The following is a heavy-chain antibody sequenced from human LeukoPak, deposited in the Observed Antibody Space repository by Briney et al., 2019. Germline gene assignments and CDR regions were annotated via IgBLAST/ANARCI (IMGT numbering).Heavy chain of an antibody. J-gene: IGHJ5*02. Sequence: GGSLRLSCAASGFTVSSNYMSWVRQAPGKGLEWVSVIYSGGSTYYADSVKGRFTISRDNSKNTLYLQMDSLRAEDTAVYYCARDYFDRNWFDPWGQGTLVTVSS. D-gene: IGHD3-9*01. V-gene: IGHV3-66*02. CDR3: ARDYFDRNWFDP. CDR2: IYSGGST. CDR1: GFTVSSNY.